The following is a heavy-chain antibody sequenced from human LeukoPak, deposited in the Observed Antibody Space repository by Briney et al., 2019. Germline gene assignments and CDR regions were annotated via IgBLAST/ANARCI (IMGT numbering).Heavy chain of an antibody. CDR1: GGSISGYN. CDR2: IYYSGST. V-gene: IGHV4-59*08. J-gene: IGHJ4*02. CDR3: ARSFGESPFDY. D-gene: IGHD3-10*01. Sequence: PSETLCLTCAVSGGSISGYNSSWIRQPPGKGLEWGGYIYYSGSTKYNPSLKSRVTISVDTSKNQFSLKLSSVAAADTAVYYCARSFGESPFDYWGQGTLVTVSS.